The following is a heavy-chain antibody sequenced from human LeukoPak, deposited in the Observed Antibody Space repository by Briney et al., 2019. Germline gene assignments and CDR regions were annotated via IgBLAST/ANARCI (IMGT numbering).Heavy chain of an antibody. CDR2: IKTDGSST. CDR1: GFTFSSYW. Sequence: GGSLRLSCAASGFTFSSYWMHWVRQVPGKGLMWVSRIKTDGSSTSYADSVKGRFTITRDNAKNTLYLQMNSLRADDTAIYYCAKEGFNWNEFFFDYWGQGTLVTVPS. J-gene: IGHJ4*02. D-gene: IGHD1-20*01. CDR3: AKEGFNWNEFFFDY. V-gene: IGHV3-74*01.